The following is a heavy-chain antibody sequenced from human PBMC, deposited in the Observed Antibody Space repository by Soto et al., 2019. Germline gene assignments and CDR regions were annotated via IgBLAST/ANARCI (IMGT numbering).Heavy chain of an antibody. CDR3: ARGYMIVRPETSKHYGMDV. CDR1: GFTFSSYS. V-gene: IGHV3-21*01. D-gene: IGHD3-22*01. CDR2: ISSSSSYI. Sequence: GGSLRLSCAASGFTFSSYSMNWVRQAPGKGLEWVSSISSSSSYIYYADSVKGRFTISRDNAKNSLYLQMNSLRAEDTAVYYCARGYMIVRPETSKHYGMDVWGQGTTVTVSS. J-gene: IGHJ6*02.